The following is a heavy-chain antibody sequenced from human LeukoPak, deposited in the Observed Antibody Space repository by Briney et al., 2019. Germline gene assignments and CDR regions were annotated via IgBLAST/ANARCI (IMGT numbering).Heavy chain of an antibody. CDR2: IWSDGSNK. V-gene: IGHV3-33*06. CDR3: AKDASGPYSSLFDP. Sequence: TGGSLSLSCAASGFTFSNYGMHCVRQARGKGLEGVAVIWSDGSNKVYADSVKGRFSISRDNSKSTLYLQMNSLGVEDTAVYYCAKDASGPYSSLFDPWGQGTLVIVSS. D-gene: IGHD6-19*01. CDR1: GFTFSNYG. J-gene: IGHJ5*02.